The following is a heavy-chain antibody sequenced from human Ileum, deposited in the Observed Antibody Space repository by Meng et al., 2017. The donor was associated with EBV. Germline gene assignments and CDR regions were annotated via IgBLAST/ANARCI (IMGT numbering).Heavy chain of an antibody. CDR2: INTSVGYT. J-gene: IGHJ4*02. CDR3: ARASRVLGGLDY. Sequence: QVQLVQSGSELKKPGASVRISCKASGYTFTTYGMNWVRQAPGQGLEWMGIINTSVGYTSHAQKFQGRVTMTRDTSTSTVHMEVSSLRSADTAVYYCARASRVLGGLDYWGQGTLVTVSS. D-gene: IGHD3-16*01. CDR1: GYTFTTYG. V-gene: IGHV1-46*01.